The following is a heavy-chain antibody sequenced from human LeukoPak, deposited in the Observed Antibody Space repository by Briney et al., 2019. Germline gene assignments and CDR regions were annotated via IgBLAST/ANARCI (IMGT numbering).Heavy chain of an antibody. J-gene: IGHJ5*02. Sequence: PGGSLRLSCAASGFTFSDYYMSWIRQAPGKGLEWVSYISSSGSTIYYADSVKGRFTISRDNAKNSLYLQMNSLRAEDTAVYYCARAQYSSSSCWFDPWGQGTLVTVSS. D-gene: IGHD6-6*01. V-gene: IGHV3-11*04. CDR3: ARAQYSSSSCWFDP. CDR2: ISSSGSTI. CDR1: GFTFSDYY.